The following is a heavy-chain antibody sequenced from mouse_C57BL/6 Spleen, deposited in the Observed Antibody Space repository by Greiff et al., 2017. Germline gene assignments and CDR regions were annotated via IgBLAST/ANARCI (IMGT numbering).Heavy chain of an antibody. CDR3: ARGLPWYFDV. J-gene: IGHJ1*03. D-gene: IGHD3-1*01. Sequence: VKLVESGPGLVQPSQSLSITCTVSGFSLTSYGVHWVRQSPGKGLEWLGVIWSGGSTDYNAAFISRLSISKDNSKSQVFFKMNSLQADDTAIYYCARGLPWYFDVWGTGTTVTVSS. V-gene: IGHV2-2*01. CDR1: GFSLTSYG. CDR2: IWSGGST.